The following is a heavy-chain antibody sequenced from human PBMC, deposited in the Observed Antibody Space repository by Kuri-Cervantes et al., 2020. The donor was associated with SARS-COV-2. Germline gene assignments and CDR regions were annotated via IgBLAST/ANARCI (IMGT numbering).Heavy chain of an antibody. Sequence: SETLSLTCAVYGGSFSGYYWSWIRQPPGKGLEWIGEINHSGSTNYNPSLKSRVTISVDTSKNQFSLKLSSVTAADTAVYYCARDGIVGATPHFDYWGQGTLVTVS. CDR1: GGSFSGYY. D-gene: IGHD1-26*01. CDR3: ARDGIVGATPHFDY. J-gene: IGHJ4*02. V-gene: IGHV4-34*01. CDR2: INHSGST.